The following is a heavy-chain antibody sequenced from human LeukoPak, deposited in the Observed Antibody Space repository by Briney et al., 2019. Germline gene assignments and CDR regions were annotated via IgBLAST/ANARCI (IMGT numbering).Heavy chain of an antibody. J-gene: IGHJ4*02. Sequence: GGSLRLSCAASGFTFSSYSMNWVRQAPGKGLEWVSYISSSSSTIYYADSVKGRFTISRDNAKSSLYLQMNSLRAEDTAVYYCARDDSSGRFDYWGQGTLVTVSS. V-gene: IGHV3-48*01. CDR2: ISSSSSTI. CDR3: ARDDSSGRFDY. D-gene: IGHD3-22*01. CDR1: GFTFSSYS.